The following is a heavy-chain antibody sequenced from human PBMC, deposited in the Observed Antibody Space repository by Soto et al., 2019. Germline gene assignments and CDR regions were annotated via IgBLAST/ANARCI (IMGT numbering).Heavy chain of an antibody. V-gene: IGHV4-31*03. CDR3: ARSGLSGDYGDYAWPV. CDR1: GGSISSGGYY. J-gene: IGHJ4*02. Sequence: SSETLSLTCTVSGGSISSGGYYWSWIRQHPGKGLEWIGYIYYSGSTYYNPSLKSRVTISVDTSKNQFSLKLGSVTAADTAVYYCARSGLSGDYGDYAWPVWGQGTLVTVSS. CDR2: IYYSGST. D-gene: IGHD4-17*01.